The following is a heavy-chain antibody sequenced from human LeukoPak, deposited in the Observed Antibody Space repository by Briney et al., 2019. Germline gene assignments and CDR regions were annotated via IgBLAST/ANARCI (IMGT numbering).Heavy chain of an antibody. V-gene: IGHV4-4*07. Sequence: PSETLSLTCTVSGGSISSYYWSWIRQPAGKGLEWIGRIYTSGSTNYNPSLKSRVTMSVDTSKNQFSLKLSSVTAADTAVYYCARSQPSSSRHADAFDIWGQGTMVTVSS. CDR2: IYTSGST. J-gene: IGHJ3*02. CDR1: GGSISSYY. D-gene: IGHD6-13*01. CDR3: ARSQPSSSRHADAFDI.